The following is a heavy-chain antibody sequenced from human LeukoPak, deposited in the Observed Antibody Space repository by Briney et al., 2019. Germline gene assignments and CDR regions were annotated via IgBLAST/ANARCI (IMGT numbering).Heavy chain of an antibody. CDR1: GGSLSSGRYY. J-gene: IGHJ4*02. CDR3: ARDRITIFGVVTLDY. Sequence: PSQTLSLTCTVSGGSLSSGRYYWRWVRQPAGRGGEWLGRIYISGSTNYNPSRKSRVTISVDPSKTQFSLKLSSVTAADTAVYYCARDRITIFGVVTLDYWGQGTLVTVSS. D-gene: IGHD3-3*01. V-gene: IGHV4-61*02. CDR2: IYISGST.